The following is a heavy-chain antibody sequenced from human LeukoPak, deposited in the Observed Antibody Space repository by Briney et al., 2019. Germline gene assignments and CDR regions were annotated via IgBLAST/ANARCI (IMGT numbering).Heavy chain of an antibody. Sequence: SDTLSLTSAVYGGSFSGYYWSWIREPPGKGLEWIGEINHSGSTNYNPSLKSRLTISVDTPKNQFSLKLSSVTAADTAVYYCARAKLGYCSSTSCPKTFDYWGQGTLVTVSP. CDR2: INHSGST. J-gene: IGHJ4*02. D-gene: IGHD2-2*01. CDR1: GGSFSGYY. V-gene: IGHV4-34*01. CDR3: ARAKLGYCSSTSCPKTFDY.